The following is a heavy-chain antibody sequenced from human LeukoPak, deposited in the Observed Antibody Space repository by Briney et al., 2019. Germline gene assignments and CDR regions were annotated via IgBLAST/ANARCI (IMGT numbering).Heavy chain of an antibody. Sequence: SETLSLTCAVYGGSFSGYYWSWIRQPPGKGLEWIGEINHSGSTNYNPSLKSRVTMSVDTSKNQFSLKLSSVTAADTAVYYCARDLGLQSFDYWGQGTLVTVSS. J-gene: IGHJ4*02. CDR1: GGSFSGYY. CDR3: ARDLGLQSFDY. CDR2: INHSGST. D-gene: IGHD5-24*01. V-gene: IGHV4-34*01.